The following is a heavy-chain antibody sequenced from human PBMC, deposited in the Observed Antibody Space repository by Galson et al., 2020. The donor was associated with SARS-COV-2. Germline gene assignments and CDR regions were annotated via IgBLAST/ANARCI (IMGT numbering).Heavy chain of an antibody. V-gene: IGHV3-48*01. J-gene: IGHJ4*02. CDR2: ISDTGNSR. Sequence: GGSLRLSCPASGFTFIAYDMTWVRQAPGKGPECISTISDTGNSRSYAAAVRGRFTSSKDNARNFLFLQMASRRAEDTAVYYCSRGYGSGNFYSWGQGTLGTVSS. CDR1: GFTFIAYD. D-gene: IGHD3-10*01. CDR3: SRGYGSGNFYS.